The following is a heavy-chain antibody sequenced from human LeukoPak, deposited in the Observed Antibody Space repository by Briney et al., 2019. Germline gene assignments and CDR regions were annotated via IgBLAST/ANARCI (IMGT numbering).Heavy chain of an antibody. Sequence: KPSETLSLTCTVSGGSISSGSYYWSWIRQPAGKGLEWIGRIYTSGSTNYNPSLKSRVTISVDTSKNQFSLKLSSVTAADTAVYYCARVYRGSNYYGSGSYLHTPKQYYYYYMDVWGKGTTVTISS. CDR2: IYTSGST. D-gene: IGHD3-10*01. CDR1: GGSISSGSYY. V-gene: IGHV4-61*02. J-gene: IGHJ6*03. CDR3: ARVYRGSNYYGSGSYLHTPKQYYYYYMDV.